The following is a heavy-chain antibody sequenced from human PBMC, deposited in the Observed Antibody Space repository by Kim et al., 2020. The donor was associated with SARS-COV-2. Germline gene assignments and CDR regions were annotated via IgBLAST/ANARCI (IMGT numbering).Heavy chain of an antibody. CDR2: ISYDRNDN. J-gene: IGHJ6*03. V-gene: IGHV3-30*04. CDR1: GFTLTNYA. CDR3: ARDSHHCTSNTCYYSYYYYYMDV. Sequence: GGSLRLSCAASGFTLTNYAIHWVRQAPGKGLEWVAVISYDRNDNHYADSVKGRFTIFRDPSNNTLYLQMNSLRAEDTAVYYCARDSHHCTSNTCYYSYYYYYMDVWGRGTTVTVSS. D-gene: IGHD2-2*01.